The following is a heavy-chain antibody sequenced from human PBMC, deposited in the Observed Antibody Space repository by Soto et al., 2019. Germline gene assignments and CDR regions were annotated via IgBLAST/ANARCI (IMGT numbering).Heavy chain of an antibody. CDR1: GGFFSGYY. J-gene: IGHJ4*02. CDR3: ARGGGTPEDPLCYFDY. CDR2: INHSGST. D-gene: IGHD1-26*01. V-gene: IGHV4-34*01. Sequence: QEQLQQWGAGLLKPSETLSLPCAVYGGFFSGYYWSWMRQPPGKGLAWIGEINHSGSTNYNPSLKGRVTISVDTSKNQFSLELGSVTAADTAVYYCARGGGTPEDPLCYFDYCGQGTLVTVSS.